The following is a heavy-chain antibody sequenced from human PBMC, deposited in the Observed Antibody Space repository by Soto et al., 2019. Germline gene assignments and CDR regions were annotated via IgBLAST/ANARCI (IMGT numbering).Heavy chain of an antibody. CDR3: ARDRVAGIWGDAFDI. Sequence: SVKVSFKTSGYTFTNHGINWVRQAPGQGLEWMGWINPYNANTNYAQKLQGRVTMTTDTSTSTAYMDLRSLTSDDTAVYYCARDRVAGIWGDAFDIWGQGTMVTVSS. J-gene: IGHJ3*02. V-gene: IGHV1-18*04. D-gene: IGHD3-16*01. CDR2: INPYNANT. CDR1: GYTFTNHG.